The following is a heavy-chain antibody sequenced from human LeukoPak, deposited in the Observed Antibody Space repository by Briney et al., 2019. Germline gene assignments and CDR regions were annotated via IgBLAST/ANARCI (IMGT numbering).Heavy chain of an antibody. CDR1: GGSISSSSYY. D-gene: IGHD2-8*01. CDR2: IYYSGST. CDR3: ARVMDRISASWFDP. J-gene: IGHJ5*02. Sequence: PSETLSLTCTVSGGSISSSSYYWGWIRQPPGKGLEWIGSIYYSGSTYYNPSLKSRVTISVDTSKNQFSLKLSSVTAADTAVYYCARVMDRISASWFDPWGQGTLVTVSS. V-gene: IGHV4-39*07.